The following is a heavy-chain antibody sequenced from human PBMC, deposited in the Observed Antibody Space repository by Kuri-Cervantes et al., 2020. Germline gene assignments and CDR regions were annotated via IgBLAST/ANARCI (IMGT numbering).Heavy chain of an antibody. CDR3: ARARYDSSGYYFGPIDY. D-gene: IGHD3-22*01. CDR2: ITTSGTT. CDR1: GFTFSSYA. V-gene: IGHV3-48*04. J-gene: IGHJ4*02. Sequence: GESLKISCAASGFTFSSYAMTWVRQAPGKGLEWLSGITTSGTTHYADSAKGRFTISRDNAKNSLYLQMNSLRAEDTAVYYCARARYDSSGYYFGPIDYWGQGTLVTVSS.